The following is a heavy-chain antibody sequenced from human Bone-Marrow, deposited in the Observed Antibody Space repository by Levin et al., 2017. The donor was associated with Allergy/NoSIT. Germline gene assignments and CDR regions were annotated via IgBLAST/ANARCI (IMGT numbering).Heavy chain of an antibody. CDR2: FNPEDGET. D-gene: IGHD5-12*01. V-gene: IGHV1-24*01. CDR3: ATRQAPPTDYTHVYQYSMDV. J-gene: IGHJ6*02. Sequence: ASVKVSCKVSGYTLTELSMHWVRQAPGEGLEWMGGFNPEDGETVYAQRFQGRVTMTQDTSTDTAYMELNNLRSEDTAVYYCATRQAPPTDYTHVYQYSMDVWGLGTTVTVSS. CDR1: GYTLTELS.